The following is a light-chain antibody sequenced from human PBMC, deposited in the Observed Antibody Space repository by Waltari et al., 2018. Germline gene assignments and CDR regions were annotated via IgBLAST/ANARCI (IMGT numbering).Light chain of an antibody. CDR3: QQYSDWPLT. Sequence: EIVMTQSPATLSVSPGERVTLSCRASQRVNNKLAWYQQKPGQAPRLLIYDASTRATGSPTSFSGSGSGTEFTITISSLQSEDFAVYYCQQYSDWPLTFGGGTKVEI. J-gene: IGKJ4*01. CDR1: QRVNNK. V-gene: IGKV3-15*01. CDR2: DAS.